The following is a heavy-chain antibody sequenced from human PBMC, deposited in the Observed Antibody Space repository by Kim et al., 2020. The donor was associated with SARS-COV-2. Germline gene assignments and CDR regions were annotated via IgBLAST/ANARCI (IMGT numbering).Heavy chain of an antibody. CDR2: INAGNGNT. J-gene: IGHJ5*02. CDR3: ARDLEYYYDSSGYGWFDP. D-gene: IGHD3-22*01. Sequence: ASVKVCCKASGYTFTSYAMHWVRQAPGQRLEWMGWINAGNGNTKYSQKFQGRVTITRDTSASTAYMELSSLRSEDTAVYYCARDLEYYYDSSGYGWFDPWGQGTLVTVSS. V-gene: IGHV1-3*01. CDR1: GYTFTSYA.